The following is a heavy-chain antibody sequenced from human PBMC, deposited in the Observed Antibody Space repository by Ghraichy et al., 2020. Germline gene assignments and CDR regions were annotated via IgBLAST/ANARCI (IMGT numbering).Heavy chain of an antibody. D-gene: IGHD6-13*01. CDR1: GFTFSSYA. CDR2: ISGSGGST. Sequence: GGSLRLSCAASGFTFSSYAMSWVRQAPGKGLEWVSAISGSGGSTYYADSVKGRFTFSRDNSKNTLYLQMNSLRAEDTAVYYCAKDNWDSSSWYGGVYYYYGMDVWGQGTTVTVSS. V-gene: IGHV3-23*01. J-gene: IGHJ6*02. CDR3: AKDNWDSSSWYGGVYYYYGMDV.